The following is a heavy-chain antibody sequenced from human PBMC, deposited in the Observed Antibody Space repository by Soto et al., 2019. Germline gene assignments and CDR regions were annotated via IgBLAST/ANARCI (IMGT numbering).Heavy chain of an antibody. J-gene: IGHJ5*02. CDR3: AKSIAALNWFDP. V-gene: IGHV4-30-4*01. CDR2: IYYSGST. D-gene: IGHD6-6*01. Sequence: SETLSLTCTVSGGSISSGDYYWSWIRQPPGKGLEWIGYIYYSGSTYYNPSLKSRVTISVDTSKNQFSLKLGSVTAADTAVYYCAKSIAALNWFDPWGQGTLVTVSS. CDR1: GGSISSGDYY.